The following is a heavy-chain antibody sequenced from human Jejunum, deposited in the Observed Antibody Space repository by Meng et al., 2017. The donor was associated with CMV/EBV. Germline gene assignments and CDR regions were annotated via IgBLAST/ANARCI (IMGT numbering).Heavy chain of an antibody. J-gene: IGHJ4*02. CDR3: VRDTQPGGCDH. V-gene: IGHV3-9*01. CDR2: IIWDYSTI. CDR1: GLTLKAHG. D-gene: IGHD2-2*01. Sequence: AGSGLTLKAHGMHWVRQAPGKGLEWVSGIIWDYSTIDYAESVRGRFTVSRDNAKNSLYLQMNSLRPEDTAFYYCVRDTQPGGCDHWGQGTRVTVSS.